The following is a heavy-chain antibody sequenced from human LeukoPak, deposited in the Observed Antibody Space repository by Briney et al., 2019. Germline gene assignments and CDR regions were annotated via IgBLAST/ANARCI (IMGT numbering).Heavy chain of an antibody. CDR3: AKSNGYGLVDI. D-gene: IGHD3-10*01. CDR2: IDHSGST. V-gene: IGHV4-34*01. CDR1: GGSFSGYQ. J-gene: IGHJ3*02. Sequence: PSETLSLTCAVYGGSFSGYQWSWIRQPPGKGLEWIGQIDHSGSTNYNPSLKSRVTISLDTSRNQFSLKLNSVTAADTAVYYCAKSNGYGLVDIWGQGTMVTVSS.